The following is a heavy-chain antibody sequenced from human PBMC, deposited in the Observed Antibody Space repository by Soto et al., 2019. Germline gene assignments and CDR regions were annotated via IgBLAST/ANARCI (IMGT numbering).Heavy chain of an antibody. V-gene: IGHV3-30-3*01. CDR1: GFTFSSYA. J-gene: IGHJ4*02. CDR2: ISYDGSNK. D-gene: IGHD6-19*01. Sequence: QVQLVESGGGVVQPGRSLRLSCAASGFTFSSYAMHWVRQAPGKGLEWVEVISYDGSNKYYADSVKGRFTISRDNSKSTLDLQMNSMRAEDMAVYYCATIAVSGTVDYWGQGTLVTVSS. CDR3: ATIAVSGTVDY.